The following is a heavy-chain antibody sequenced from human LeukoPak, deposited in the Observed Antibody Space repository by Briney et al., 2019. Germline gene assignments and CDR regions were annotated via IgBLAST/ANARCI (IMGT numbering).Heavy chain of an antibody. CDR2: LSGSGGST. J-gene: IGHJ4*02. Sequence: PGGSLRLSCAASGFTFSSYAMSWVRQAPGKGLEWVSALSGSGGSTDYADSVKGRFTISRDNSKNTLYLQMNSLRAEDTAVYYCAKGSSPSYYGSGSHLPRDYWGQGTLVTVSS. D-gene: IGHD3-10*01. CDR3: AKGSSPSYYGSGSHLPRDY. V-gene: IGHV3-23*01. CDR1: GFTFSSYA.